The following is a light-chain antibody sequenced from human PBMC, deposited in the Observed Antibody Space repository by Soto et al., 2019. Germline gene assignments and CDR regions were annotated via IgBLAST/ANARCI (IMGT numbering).Light chain of an antibody. CDR1: SGDVGAYNY. CDR2: DVT. CDR3: SSFSRSTPLV. Sequence: QSVLTQPASVSGSPGQSITISCTGTSGDVGAYNYVSWYQRHPGTAPKLIIYDVTLRPSGVSNRFSGSKSGNTASLTISGLQAEDEADFYCSSFSRSTPLVFGTGTKVTVL. V-gene: IGLV2-14*03. J-gene: IGLJ1*01.